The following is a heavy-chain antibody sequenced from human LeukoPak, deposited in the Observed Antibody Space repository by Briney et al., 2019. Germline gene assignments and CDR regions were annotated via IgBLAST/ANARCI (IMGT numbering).Heavy chain of an antibody. D-gene: IGHD3-10*01. J-gene: IGHJ4*02. CDR1: GGPVTYYY. CDR3: ARDRALDY. V-gene: IGHV4-59*02. CDR2: ISNRGNI. Sequence: SETLSLTCTVSGGPVTYYYWSWIRQPPGKGLEWIGYISNRGNIDYNPSLKSRATISADTSKNHFSLTLKSVTATDTAVYYCARDRALDYWGQGILVTVSS.